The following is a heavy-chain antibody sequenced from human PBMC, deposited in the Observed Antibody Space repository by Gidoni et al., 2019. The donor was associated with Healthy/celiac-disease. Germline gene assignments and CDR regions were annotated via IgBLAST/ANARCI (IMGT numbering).Heavy chain of an antibody. J-gene: IGHJ4*02. Sequence: EVQLVESGGGLVKPGGSLRLSRAASVFTFSNAWMSWVRQATGKGLEWVGLIKSKTDGGTKDYAAPVKGKLTISRDDSKNTLYLQMNSLKTEDTAVYYCTTAGGGGDYWGQGTLVTVSS. CDR3: TTAGGGGDY. CDR2: IKSKTDGGTK. D-gene: IGHD3-16*01. V-gene: IGHV3-15*01. CDR1: VFTFSNAW.